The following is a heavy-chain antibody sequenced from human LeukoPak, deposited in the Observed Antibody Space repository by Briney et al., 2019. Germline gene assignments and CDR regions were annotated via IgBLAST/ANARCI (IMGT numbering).Heavy chain of an antibody. CDR2: ISAYNGNT. CDR1: GYTFTSYG. Sequence: ASVKVSCKTSGYTFTSYGISWVRQAPGQGLEWMGWISAYNGNTNYAQKLQGRVTMTTDTSTSTAYMELRSLRSDDTAVYYCARDNSVRDEAWWFNPWGQGTLVTVSS. CDR3: ARDNSVRDEAWWFNP. V-gene: IGHV1-18*01. D-gene: IGHD5-24*01. J-gene: IGHJ5*02.